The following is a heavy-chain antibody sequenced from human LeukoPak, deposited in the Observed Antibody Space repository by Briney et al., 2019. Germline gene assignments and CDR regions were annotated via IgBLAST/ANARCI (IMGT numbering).Heavy chain of an antibody. CDR3: AREFKNVLRYFDWYNWFDP. CDR1: GYTFTGYY. CDR2: INPNSGGT. J-gene: IGHJ5*02. V-gene: IGHV1-2*02. D-gene: IGHD3-9*01. Sequence: GASVKVSCKASGYTFTGYYMHWVRQAPGQGLEWMGWINPNSGGTNYAQKFQGRVTMTRDTSISTAYMELSRLRSDDTAVYYCAREFKNVLRYFDWYNWFDPWGQGTLVTVSS.